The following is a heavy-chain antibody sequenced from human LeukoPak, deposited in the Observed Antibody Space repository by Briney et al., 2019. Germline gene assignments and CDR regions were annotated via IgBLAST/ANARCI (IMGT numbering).Heavy chain of an antibody. CDR2: ISYSGTT. V-gene: IGHV4-59*01. Sequence: PSETLSLTCTVSGGSITSFYWSWIRQPPGKGLEWIGYISYSGTTNYNPSLKSRVTISVAPSKNQFSLKLRSVTAPDTAVYYCARDRGNYFDYWGQGTLVTVSS. D-gene: IGHD6-13*01. CDR1: GGSITSFY. J-gene: IGHJ4*02. CDR3: ARDRGNYFDY.